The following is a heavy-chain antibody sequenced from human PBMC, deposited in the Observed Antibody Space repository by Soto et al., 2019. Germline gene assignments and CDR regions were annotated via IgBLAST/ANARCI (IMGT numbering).Heavy chain of an antibody. V-gene: IGHV4-4*02. CDR3: ARYERGITGTTSFNYFDY. D-gene: IGHD1-7*01. J-gene: IGHJ4*02. Sequence: QVQLQESGPGLVKHSGTLSLTCAVSGGSISSSNSWSWVRQPPGKGLEWIGEIYHSGSTNYNPSLKSRVTISVDKSKNQFSLKLSSVTAADTAVYYCARYERGITGTTSFNYFDYWGQGTLVTVSS. CDR1: GGSISSSNS. CDR2: IYHSGST.